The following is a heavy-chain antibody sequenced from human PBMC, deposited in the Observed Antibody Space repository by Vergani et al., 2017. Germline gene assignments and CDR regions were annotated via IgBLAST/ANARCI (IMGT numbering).Heavy chain of an antibody. J-gene: IGHJ4*02. D-gene: IGHD3-22*01. CDR3: AKDNGYDSSGYYYRSGLDY. CDR2: ISYDGSNK. CDR1: GFTFSSYG. V-gene: IGHV3-30*18. Sequence: QVQLVESGGGVVQPGRSLRLSCAASGFTFSSYGMHWVRQAPGKGLEWVAVISYDGSNKYYADSVKGRFTISRDNSKNTLYLQMNSLRAEDTAVYYCAKDNGYDSSGYYYRSGLDYWGQGTLVTVSS.